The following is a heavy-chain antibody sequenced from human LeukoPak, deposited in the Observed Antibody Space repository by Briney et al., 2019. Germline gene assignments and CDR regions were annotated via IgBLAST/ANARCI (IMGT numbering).Heavy chain of an antibody. CDR2: ISSSSSTI. Sequence: TGGSLRLSCAASGFTFSSYSMNWVRQAPGKGLEWVSYISSSSSTIYYADSVKGRFTISGDNAKNSLYLQMNSLRAEDTAVYYCARGPYGYFDYWGQGTLVTVSS. J-gene: IGHJ4*02. CDR3: ARGPYGYFDY. V-gene: IGHV3-48*01. D-gene: IGHD2-8*01. CDR1: GFTFSSYS.